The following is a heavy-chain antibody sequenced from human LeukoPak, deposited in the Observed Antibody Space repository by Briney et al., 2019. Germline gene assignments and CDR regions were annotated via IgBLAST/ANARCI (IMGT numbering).Heavy chain of an antibody. CDR3: ARGFRGCSSTSCHARSYYYYYYMDV. J-gene: IGHJ6*03. Sequence: SETLSLTCAVYGGSFSGYYWSWIRQPPGKGLEWIGEINHSGSTNYNPSLKSRVTISVDTSKNQFSLKLSSVTAADTAVYYCARGFRGCSSTSCHARSYYYYYYMDVWGKGTTVTVSS. CDR1: GGSFSGYY. V-gene: IGHV4-34*01. D-gene: IGHD2-2*01. CDR2: INHSGST.